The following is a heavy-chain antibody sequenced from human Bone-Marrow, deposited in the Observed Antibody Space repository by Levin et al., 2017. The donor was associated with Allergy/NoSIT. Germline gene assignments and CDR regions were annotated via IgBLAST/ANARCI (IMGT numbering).Heavy chain of an antibody. CDR1: GFTVNNNY. D-gene: IGHD3-10*02. CDR3: ARNVPVTDLGY. Sequence: GGSLRLSCAASGFTVNNNYMTWVRQAPGKGLEWVSLIYSVGSTYYADSVKGRFTISRDSSKNTVYLQMNNMRAEDTAVYYCARNVPVTDLGYWGQGTLVTVSS. CDR2: IYSVGST. V-gene: IGHV3-53*01. J-gene: IGHJ4*02.